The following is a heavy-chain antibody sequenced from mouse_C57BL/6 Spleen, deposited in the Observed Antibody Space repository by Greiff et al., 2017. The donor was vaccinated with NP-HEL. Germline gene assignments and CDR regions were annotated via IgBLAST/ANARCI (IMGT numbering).Heavy chain of an antibody. V-gene: IGHV5-17*01. Sequence: DVKLVESGGGLVKPGGSLKLSCAASGFTFSDYGMHWVRQAPEKGLEWVAYISSGSSTLYYADTVKGRFTISRDNAKNTLFLQMTSLRSEDTAMYYCARLLWDYYAMDYWGQGTSVTVSS. CDR3: ARLLWDYYAMDY. CDR2: ISSGSSTL. CDR1: GFTFSDYG. D-gene: IGHD6-1*01. J-gene: IGHJ4*01.